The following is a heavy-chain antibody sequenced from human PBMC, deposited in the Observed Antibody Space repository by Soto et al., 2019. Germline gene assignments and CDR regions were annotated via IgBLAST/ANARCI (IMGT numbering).Heavy chain of an antibody. Sequence: QVQVVQSGAEGKKPGSSVKVSCKVSGGIFTNNAISWVRQAPEQGLEWLGGVIPLFDTAYYAQIFRGRLRMSADGAKTTAYMEMSGLTSADTAVYFCATGGHNDGYNFYHGMDVWGQGTTVTVS. J-gene: IGHJ6*02. CDR1: GGIFTNNA. CDR3: ATGGHNDGYNFYHGMDV. D-gene: IGHD5-18*01. CDR2: VIPLFDTA. V-gene: IGHV1-69*01.